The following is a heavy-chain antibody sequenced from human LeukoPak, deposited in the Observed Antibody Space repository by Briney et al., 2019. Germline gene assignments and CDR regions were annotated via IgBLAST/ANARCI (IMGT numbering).Heavy chain of an antibody. CDR2: INHSGST. J-gene: IGHJ4*02. CDR3: ARGDIAAGGAPFDY. V-gene: IGHV4-34*01. D-gene: IGHD6-13*01. Sequence: LETLSLTCAVYGESFSGYYWSWIRQPPGRGLEWIGEINHSGSTSYSASLKSRVTISVDTSKNQFSLKLNSVTAADTAVYYCARGDIAAGGAPFDYWGQGTLVTVSS. CDR1: GESFSGYY.